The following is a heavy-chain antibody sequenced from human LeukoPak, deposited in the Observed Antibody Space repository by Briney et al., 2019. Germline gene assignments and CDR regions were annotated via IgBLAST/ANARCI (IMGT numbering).Heavy chain of an antibody. J-gene: IGHJ4*02. D-gene: IGHD1-1*01. CDR2: ISSDGWST. CDR1: GFIFSSHW. CDR3: ARSRDNVLDY. Sequence: PGGSLRLSCAASGFIFSSHWMHWVRQAPGKGLVWVSRISSDGWSTSYADSVKGRFTASRDSARNTLYLQMNSLRAEDTAVYYCARSRDNVLDYWGQGTLVTVSS. V-gene: IGHV3-74*01.